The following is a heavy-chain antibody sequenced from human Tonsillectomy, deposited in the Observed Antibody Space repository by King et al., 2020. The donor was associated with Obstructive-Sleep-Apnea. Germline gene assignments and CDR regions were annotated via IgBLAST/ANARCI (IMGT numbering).Heavy chain of an antibody. D-gene: IGHD6-6*01. Sequence: VQLVESGGGLVQPGRSLRLSCTVSGFSIGDYAMTWFRQAPGKGLEWVGFLRSKGYGGTTEYAASVKGRLTISRDDSKSIAYLQMNSLKIEDTAVYYCARMGIAARGDDFWVQGTLVTVSS. J-gene: IGHJ4*02. CDR1: GFSIGDYA. CDR2: LRSKGYGGTT. CDR3: ARMGIAARGDDF. V-gene: IGHV3-49*03.